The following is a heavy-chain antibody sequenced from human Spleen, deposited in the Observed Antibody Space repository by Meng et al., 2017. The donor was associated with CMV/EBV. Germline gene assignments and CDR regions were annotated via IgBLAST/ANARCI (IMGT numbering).Heavy chain of an antibody. CDR1: GYTFTSYY. J-gene: IGHJ4*02. V-gene: IGHV1-46*01. CDR2: INPSGGST. D-gene: IGHD3/OR15-3a*01. Sequence: ASVKVSCKASGYTFTSYYMHWVRQAPGQGLEWMGIINPSGGSTSYAQKFQGRVTMSRDTSTSTVYMELSRLRSDDTAVYYCARDLDPGVDYWGQGTLVTVSS. CDR3: ARDLDPGVDY.